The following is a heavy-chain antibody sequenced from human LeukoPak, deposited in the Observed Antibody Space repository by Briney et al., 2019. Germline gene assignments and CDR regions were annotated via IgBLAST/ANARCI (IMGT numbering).Heavy chain of an antibody. J-gene: IGHJ4*02. V-gene: IGHV3-23*01. CDR3: AKARHIVVVTANDYFDY. Sequence: GGSLRLSCAASGFTFSSYAMSWVRQAPGKGLEWVSAISGSGGSTYYADSVKGRFTISRDNSKNALYLQMNSLRAEDTAVYYCAKARHIVVVTANDYFDYWGQGTLVTVSS. D-gene: IGHD2-21*02. CDR2: ISGSGGST. CDR1: GFTFSSYA.